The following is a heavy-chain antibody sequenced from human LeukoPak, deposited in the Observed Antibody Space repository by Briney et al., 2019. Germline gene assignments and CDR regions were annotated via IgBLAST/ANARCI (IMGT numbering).Heavy chain of an antibody. V-gene: IGHV4-34*01. D-gene: IGHD3-22*01. CDR1: GGSISSYY. Sequence: SETLSLTCTVSGGSISSYYWSWIRQPPGKGLEWIGEINHSGSTNYNPSLKSRVTISVDTSKNQFSLKLSSVTAADTAVYYCARDSDSRVSSGFDYWGQGTLVTVSS. CDR2: INHSGST. J-gene: IGHJ4*02. CDR3: ARDSDSRVSSGFDY.